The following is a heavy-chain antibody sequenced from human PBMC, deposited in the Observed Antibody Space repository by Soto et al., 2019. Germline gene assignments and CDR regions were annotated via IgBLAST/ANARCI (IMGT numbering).Heavy chain of an antibody. CDR3: ARDSTTIFGVAYYFDY. V-gene: IGHV3-48*01. CDR2: ISSSSSTI. D-gene: IGHD3-3*01. J-gene: IGHJ4*02. CDR1: GFTFSNYG. Sequence: PGGSLRLSCAASGFTFSNYGMDWVRQAPGKGLEWVSYISSSSSTIYYADSVKGRFTISRDNAKNSLYLQMNSLRAEDTAVYYCARDSTTIFGVAYYFDYWGQGTLVTVSS.